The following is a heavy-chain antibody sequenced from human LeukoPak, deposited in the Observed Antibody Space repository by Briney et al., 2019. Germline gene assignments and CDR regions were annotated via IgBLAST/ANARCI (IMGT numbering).Heavy chain of an antibody. J-gene: IGHJ5*02. V-gene: IGHV4-61*02. D-gene: IGHD6-25*01. CDR2: IFITGST. CDR1: GGFISSGSYY. Sequence: SETLSLTCSVSGGFISSGSYYWSWIRQPAGKGLEWIGRIFITGSTNYNPSLKSRVTISVDTSKNQISLKLSSVTAADTAVYYCARESAAWFDPWGQGTLVTVSS. CDR3: ARESAAWFDP.